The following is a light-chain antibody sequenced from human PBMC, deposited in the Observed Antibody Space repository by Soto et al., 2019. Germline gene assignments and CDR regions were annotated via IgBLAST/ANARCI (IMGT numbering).Light chain of an antibody. J-gene: IGKJ2*01. CDR2: DAS. CDR3: QHYVNSPPYT. CDR1: QSVNSNY. V-gene: IGKV3D-20*01. Sequence: EIVLTQSPATLSLSPGERATLSCGASQSVNSNYLAWYQQKPGLAPRLLVYDASSRATGIPDRFSGSGSGTDFTLTISRLEPEDFAVYYCQHYVNSPPYTFGQGTKLEIK.